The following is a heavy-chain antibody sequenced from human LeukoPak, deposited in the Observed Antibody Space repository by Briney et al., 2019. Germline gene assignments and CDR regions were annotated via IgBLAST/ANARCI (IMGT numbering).Heavy chain of an antibody. Sequence: GGSLRLSCAASGFTFSSYSMNWVRQAPGKGLEWVSYISSSSSTIYYAGSVKGRFTISRDNAKNSLYLQMNSLRDEDTAVYYCARIPQQLAYYFDYWGQGTLVTVSS. CDR3: ARIPQQLAYYFDY. CDR1: GFTFSSYS. D-gene: IGHD6-13*01. J-gene: IGHJ4*02. CDR2: ISSSSSTI. V-gene: IGHV3-48*02.